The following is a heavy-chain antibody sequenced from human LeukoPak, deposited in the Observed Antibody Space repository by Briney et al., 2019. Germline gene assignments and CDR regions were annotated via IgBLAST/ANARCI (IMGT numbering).Heavy chain of an antibody. V-gene: IGHV4-39*01. Sequence: PSETLSLTCTVSGGSISSSSYYWGWIRQPPGKGLEWIGSIYYSGSTYYNPSLKSRVTISVDTSKNQFSLKLSSVTAADTAVYYCATAGVAGSVGFDPWGQGTLVTVSS. CDR2: IYYSGST. CDR1: GGSISSSSYY. CDR3: ATAGVAGSVGFDP. D-gene: IGHD6-19*01. J-gene: IGHJ5*02.